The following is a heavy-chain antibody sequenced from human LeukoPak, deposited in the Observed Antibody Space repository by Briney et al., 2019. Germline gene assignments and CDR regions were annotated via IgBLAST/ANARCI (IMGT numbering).Heavy chain of an antibody. V-gene: IGHV1-18*01. Sequence: GASEKVSCKASGYTFTSYGISWVRQAPGQGLEWMGWISAYNGNTNYAQKLQGRVTMTTDTSTSTACMELRSLRSDDTAVYYCARDRKGAEVEAFDIWGQGTMVTVSS. D-gene: IGHD1-14*01. CDR2: ISAYNGNT. J-gene: IGHJ3*02. CDR3: ARDRKGAEVEAFDI. CDR1: GYTFTSYG.